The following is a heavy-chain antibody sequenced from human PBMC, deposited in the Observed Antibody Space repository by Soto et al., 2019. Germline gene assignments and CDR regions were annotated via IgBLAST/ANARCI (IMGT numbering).Heavy chain of an antibody. Sequence: SETLSLTCAVSGGSISSGGYSWSWIRQPPGKGLEWIGYIYHSGSTYYNPSLKSRVTISVDRSKNQFSLKLSSVTAADTAVYYCARALAMDPFNWFDPWGQGTLVTVSS. CDR1: GGSISSGGYS. V-gene: IGHV4-30-2*01. CDR2: IYHSGST. J-gene: IGHJ5*02. D-gene: IGHD5-18*01. CDR3: ARALAMDPFNWFDP.